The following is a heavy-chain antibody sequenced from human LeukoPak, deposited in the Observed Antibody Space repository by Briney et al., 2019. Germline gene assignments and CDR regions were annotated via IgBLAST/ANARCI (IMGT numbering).Heavy chain of an antibody. CDR2: ISSSSSTI. D-gene: IGHD3-3*01. CDR1: GFTFSSYE. CDR3: ARGGDFWSGYSRGYYMDV. J-gene: IGHJ6*03. Sequence: GGSLRLSCAASGFTFSSYEMNWVRQAPGKGLEWVSYISSSSSTIYYADSVKGRFTISRDNAKNSLYLQMNSLRAEDTAVYYCARGGDFWSGYSRGYYMDVWGKGTTVTVSS. V-gene: IGHV3-48*03.